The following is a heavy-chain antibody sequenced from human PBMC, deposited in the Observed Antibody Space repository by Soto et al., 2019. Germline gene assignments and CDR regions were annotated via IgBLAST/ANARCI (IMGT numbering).Heavy chain of an antibody. D-gene: IGHD3-3*01. CDR3: ARDPSLRFLGYYGMDV. Sequence: QVQLVQSGAEVKEPGSSVKVSCMASGGRLSSYGISWVRQVPGQGLDWRGGIIPVFSTANYAQKFHGRVTISADEATNTAYMELSSLRYEYTDVYYCARDPSLRFLGYYGMDVWGQGNTVTVSS. CDR1: GGRLSSYG. J-gene: IGHJ6*02. CDR2: IIPVFSTA. V-gene: IGHV1-69*01.